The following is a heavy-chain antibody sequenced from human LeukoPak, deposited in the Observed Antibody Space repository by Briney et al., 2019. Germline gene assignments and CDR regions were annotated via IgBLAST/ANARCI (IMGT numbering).Heavy chain of an antibody. D-gene: IGHD3-10*01. CDR3: AKGGGSTIDDAFDI. V-gene: IGHV3-33*06. J-gene: IGHJ3*02. CDR1: GFTFSNYG. Sequence: PGGSLRLSCAVSGFTFSNYGMHWVRQAPGRGLEWVAIIWPDGSIKYYADSVTGRFSISRDNSKNTLYLQMNSLRAEDTAIYYCAKGGGSTIDDAFDIWGQGTMVTVYS. CDR2: IWPDGSIK.